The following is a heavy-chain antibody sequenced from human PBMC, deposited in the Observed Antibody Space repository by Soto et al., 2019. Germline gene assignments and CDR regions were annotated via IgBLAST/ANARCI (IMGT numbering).Heavy chain of an antibody. CDR1: GFTFSSYA. CDR3: AKSSSSSGGYFDY. D-gene: IGHD6-6*01. J-gene: IGHJ4*02. V-gene: IGHV3-23*01. CDR2: ISGSGGST. Sequence: RLSCAASGFTFSSYAMSWVRQAPGKGLEWVSAISGSGGSTYYADSVKGRFTISRDNSKNTLYLQMNSLRAEDTAVYYCAKSSSSSGGYFDYWGQGTLVTVSS.